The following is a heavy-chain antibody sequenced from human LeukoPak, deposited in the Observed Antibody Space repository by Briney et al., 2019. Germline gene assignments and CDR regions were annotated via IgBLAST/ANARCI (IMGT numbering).Heavy chain of an antibody. V-gene: IGHV1-8*01. CDR3: ARTIAVAGAQFDY. D-gene: IGHD6-19*01. J-gene: IGHJ4*02. CDR2: MNPNSGNT. Sequence: GASVKVSCKASGYTFTSYDINWVRQATGQGLEWMGWMNPNSGNTGYAQKFQGRVIMTRNTSISTAYMELSSLRSEDTAVYYCARTIAVAGAQFDYWGQGTLVTVSS. CDR1: GYTFTSYD.